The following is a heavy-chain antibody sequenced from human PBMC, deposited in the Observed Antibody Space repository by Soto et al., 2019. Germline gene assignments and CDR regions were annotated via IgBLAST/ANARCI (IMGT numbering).Heavy chain of an antibody. CDR3: ARHHPDSSSEHYYYGMDV. V-gene: IGHV4-39*01. CDR1: GGSISSSSYF. J-gene: IGHJ6*02. D-gene: IGHD6-6*01. Sequence: KPSETLSLTCTVSGGSISSSSYFWGWIRQPPGKGLEWIGSSYYSGSTSYNPSLMGRVSISVDTSKNQFSLRLSSVTAADTAVYYCARHHPDSSSEHYYYGMDVWGQGTTVTVSS. CDR2: SYYSGST.